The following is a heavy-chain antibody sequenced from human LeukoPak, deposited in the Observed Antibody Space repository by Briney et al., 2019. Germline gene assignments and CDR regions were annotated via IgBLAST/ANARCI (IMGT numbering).Heavy chain of an antibody. Sequence: GESLKISCKGSGYSFTSYWIGWVRQMPRKGLEWLGFIYPGGSDTRYSPSFQGQVTISADKSISTAYLQWSSLKASDTAMYYCARRVGAAAAKIDYWGQGTLVTVSS. CDR3: ARRVGAAAAKIDY. V-gene: IGHV5-51*01. CDR2: IYPGGSDT. D-gene: IGHD6-13*01. J-gene: IGHJ4*02. CDR1: GYSFTSYW.